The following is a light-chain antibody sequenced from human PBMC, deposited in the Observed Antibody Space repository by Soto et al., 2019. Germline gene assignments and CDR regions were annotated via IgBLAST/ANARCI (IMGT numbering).Light chain of an antibody. CDR1: QSVSSN. CDR3: QQYNNWPPLMYT. CDR2: GAS. J-gene: IGKJ2*01. V-gene: IGKV3-15*01. Sequence: EIVMTQSPATLSVSPGERATLSCRASQSVSSNLAWYQQKPGQAPRLLIYGASTRATGIPARFSGSGSGTEFTLTISSLQSEDFAVYYCQQYNNWPPLMYTFGQRTKLEIK.